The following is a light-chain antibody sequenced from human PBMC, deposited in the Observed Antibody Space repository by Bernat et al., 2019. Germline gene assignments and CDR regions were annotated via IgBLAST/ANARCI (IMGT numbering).Light chain of an antibody. J-gene: IGKJ5*01. CDR1: QSLLQSNGYNY. Sequence: DIVMTQSPLSLPVTPGEPASIACRSSQSLLQSNGYNYLHWYLQKPGQSPQLLIYLCSIRASGVPDRFSGSGSGTDFTLKISRVEAEDVGLYYCMQALQTPITFGQGTRLDIK. V-gene: IGKV2-28*01. CDR2: LCS. CDR3: MQALQTPIT.